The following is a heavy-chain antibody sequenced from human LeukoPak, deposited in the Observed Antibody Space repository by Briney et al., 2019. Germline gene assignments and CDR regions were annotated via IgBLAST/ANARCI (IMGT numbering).Heavy chain of an antibody. D-gene: IGHD5-12*01. Sequence: SETLSLTCTVSGGSISRYYWSWIRQPPGKGLGWIGNIYYNGSTNYKPSLKSRVTISVHTSKNQFSLNLRPLTAADTAVYYCARGGYSGYAFDRWGQGTRVTVSS. J-gene: IGHJ5*02. CDR3: ARGGYSGYAFDR. V-gene: IGHV4-59*01. CDR2: IYYNGST. CDR1: GGSISRYY.